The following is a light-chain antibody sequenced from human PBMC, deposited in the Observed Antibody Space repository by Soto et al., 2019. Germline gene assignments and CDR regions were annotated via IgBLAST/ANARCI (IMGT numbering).Light chain of an antibody. CDR2: DAS. CDR3: QKYNSYLWT. Sequence: LTQSRATLSFSKGHRSTLSCMASQSVSSYLAWYQQKPGQAPRLLIYDASNRATGIPARFSGSGSGTDFTLTISSLQPDDFATYYCQKYNSYLWTFRQGTKVDIK. J-gene: IGKJ1*01. CDR1: QSVSSY. V-gene: IGKV3-11*01.